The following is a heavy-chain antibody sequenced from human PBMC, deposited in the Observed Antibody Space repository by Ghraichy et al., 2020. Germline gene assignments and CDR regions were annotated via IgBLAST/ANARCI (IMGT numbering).Heavy chain of an antibody. CDR1: GFTFSDYW. V-gene: IGHV3-7*03. J-gene: IGHJ3*01. Sequence: GGSLRLSCAASGFTFSDYWMDWVRQAPGKGLEWVASIKQDGSEKLYVDSMKGRFTISRDNAKNSLYLQIHSLRADDTAIYYCARELPIYDAFDVWGQGTMVTVSS. CDR2: IKQDGSEK. D-gene: IGHD5-24*01. CDR3: ARELPIYDAFDV.